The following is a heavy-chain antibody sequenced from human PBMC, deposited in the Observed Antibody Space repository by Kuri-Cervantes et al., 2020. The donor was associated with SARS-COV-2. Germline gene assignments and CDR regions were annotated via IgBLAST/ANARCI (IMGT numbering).Heavy chain of an antibody. V-gene: IGHV3-30*04. CDR2: ISYEGSNK. Sequence: GESLKISCAASGFTFSSYAIHWVRQAPGKGLEWVAVISYEGSNKYYADSVKGRFTISRDNSKNTVFLQMNSLRVEDTAVYYCARDWVAAAGQAEYFQHWGQGTRVPVSS. CDR3: ARDWVAAAGQAEYFQH. CDR1: GFTFSSYA. D-gene: IGHD6-13*01. J-gene: IGHJ1*01.